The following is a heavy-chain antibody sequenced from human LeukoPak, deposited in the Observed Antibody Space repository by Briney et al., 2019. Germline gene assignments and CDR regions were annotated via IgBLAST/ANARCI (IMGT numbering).Heavy chain of an antibody. D-gene: IGHD6-13*01. CDR3: ARGQQLVNYKYYYYMDV. J-gene: IGHJ6*03. V-gene: IGHV1-69*05. CDR2: IIPIFGTA. CDR1: GGTFSSYA. Sequence: GTSVKVSCKASGGTFSSYAISWVRQAPGQGLEWMGGIIPIFGTANYAQKFQGRVTITTDESTSTAYMELSSLRSEDTAVYYCARGQQLVNYKYYYYMDVWGKGTTVTVSS.